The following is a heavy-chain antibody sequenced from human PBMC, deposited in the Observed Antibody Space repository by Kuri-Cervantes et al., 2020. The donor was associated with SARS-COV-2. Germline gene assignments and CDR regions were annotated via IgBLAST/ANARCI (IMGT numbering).Heavy chain of an antibody. D-gene: IGHD6-19*01. CDR3: AKGIAVAGTGGFDY. V-gene: IGHV3-30*02. CDR1: GFTFSSYG. J-gene: IGHJ4*02. Sequence: GESLKISCAASGFTFSSYGMHWVRQAPGKGLEWVAFIRYDGSNKYYADSVKGRFTISRDNSKNTLYLQMNSQRAEDTAVYYCAKGIAVAGTGGFDYWGQGTLVTVSS. CDR2: IRYDGSNK.